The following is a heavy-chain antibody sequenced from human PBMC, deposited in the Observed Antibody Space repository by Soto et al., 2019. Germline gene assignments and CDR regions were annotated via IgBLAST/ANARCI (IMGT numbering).Heavy chain of an antibody. CDR3: ARDQPGYSYGYGLGY. CDR2: MKEDGTEI. J-gene: IGHJ4*02. CDR1: GFAFSNSW. D-gene: IGHD5-18*01. V-gene: IGHV3-7*01. Sequence: LRLSCAASGFAFSNSWMSWVRQAPGKGLEWVANMKEDGTEIWYMDSVKGRFTISRDNAKNSLYLQMNSLRAEDTAVYYCARDQPGYSYGYGLGYWGQGTLVTGSS.